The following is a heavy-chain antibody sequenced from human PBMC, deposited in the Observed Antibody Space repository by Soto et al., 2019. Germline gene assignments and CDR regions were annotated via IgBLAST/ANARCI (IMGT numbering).Heavy chain of an antibody. CDR3: ARVYRITMVRGELSEY. V-gene: IGHV1-18*01. CDR2: ISAYNGNT. J-gene: IGHJ4*02. CDR1: GYTFTSYG. D-gene: IGHD3-10*01. Sequence: QVQLVQSGAEVKKPGASVKVSCKASGYTFTSYGISWVRQAPGQGLEWMGWISAYNGNTNSAQQLQGRVTMTTDTSTSTAYIELRRLRSDDTAVYYWARVYRITMVRGELSEYWGQGTLGTVSS.